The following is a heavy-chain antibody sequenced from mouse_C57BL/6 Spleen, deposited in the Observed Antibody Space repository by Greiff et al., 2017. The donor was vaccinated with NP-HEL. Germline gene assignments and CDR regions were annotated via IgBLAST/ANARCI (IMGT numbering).Heavy chain of an antibody. CDR1: GYTFNEYT. CDR3: ARHGGYYGSYFEV. V-gene: IGHV1-62-2*01. D-gene: IGHD1-1*01. Sequence: QVQLKESGAELVKPGASVTLSCKASGYTFNEYTIHWVKQRSGQGLEWIGWSYPGSGRIKDKEKFKDKATLTADKSSSTGYMELSRLTSEDSAVYVCARHGGYYGSYFEVWGTGTTVTVSS. CDR2: SYPGSGRI. J-gene: IGHJ1*03.